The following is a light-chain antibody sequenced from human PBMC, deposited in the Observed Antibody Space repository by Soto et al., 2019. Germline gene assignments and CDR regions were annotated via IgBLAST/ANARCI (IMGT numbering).Light chain of an antibody. Sequence: DIQMTHSPSSLSASVGDRVTITCRASQTISSWLAWYQQKPGKAPKLLIYKASTLKSGVPSRFSGSGSGTDFTLTISSLQPEDFATYYCQQSFRSPITCGQGTRREIK. CDR1: QTISSW. J-gene: IGKJ5*01. CDR2: KAS. CDR3: QQSFRSPIT. V-gene: IGKV1-5*03.